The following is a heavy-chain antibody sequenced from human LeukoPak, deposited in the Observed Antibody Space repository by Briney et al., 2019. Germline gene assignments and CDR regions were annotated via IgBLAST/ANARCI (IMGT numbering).Heavy chain of an antibody. CDR3: ARSGSTTVTYTRRIYPFDY. CDR1: GYIFTTYW. V-gene: IGHV5-51*01. Sequence: LGESLKISCLGSGYIFTTYWIGWVRQMPGKGLEWMGIIYPDDSDTRYSPSFQGQVTISADKSISTAYLQWSSLKASDTAIYYCARSGSTTVTYTRRIYPFDYWGQGTLVTVSS. D-gene: IGHD4-17*01. J-gene: IGHJ4*02. CDR2: IYPDDSDT.